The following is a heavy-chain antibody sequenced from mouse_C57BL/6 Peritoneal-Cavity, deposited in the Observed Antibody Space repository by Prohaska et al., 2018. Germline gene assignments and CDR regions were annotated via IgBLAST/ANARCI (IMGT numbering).Heavy chain of an antibody. V-gene: IGHV11-2*01. CDR1: GFTFSGFW. Sequence: EVQLLETGGGLVQPGGSRGLSCEGSGFTFSGFWMSWVRQTPGKTLEWIGDINSDGSAINYAPSIKDRFTIVRDNDKSTLYRQMSNVRSEDTATYFCMRSRGDYWGQGTTLTVSS. J-gene: IGHJ2*01. CDR2: INSDGSAI. CDR3: MRSRGDY.